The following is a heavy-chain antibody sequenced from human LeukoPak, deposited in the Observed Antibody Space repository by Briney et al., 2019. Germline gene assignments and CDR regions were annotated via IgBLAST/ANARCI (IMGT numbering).Heavy chain of an antibody. Sequence: ASVKVSCKASGYTFTSYGISWVRQAPGQGLEWMGWISAYDANTNYAPKLQGRVTVTTDTSTSTAYMELRSLRSDDTAVYYCASGQLWPRGDWFDPWGQGTLVTVSS. D-gene: IGHD5-18*01. CDR1: GYTFTSYG. CDR2: ISAYDANT. J-gene: IGHJ5*02. CDR3: ASGQLWPRGDWFDP. V-gene: IGHV1-18*01.